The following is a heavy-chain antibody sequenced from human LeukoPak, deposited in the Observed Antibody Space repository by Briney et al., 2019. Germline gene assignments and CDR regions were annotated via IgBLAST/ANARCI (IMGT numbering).Heavy chain of an antibody. Sequence: GGSLRLSCAASGFTFRNHGMYWVRQAPGKGLEWVAIIWYDGSNQYYGDSVKGRFTISRDNSKNMLYLQMNRLRAEDTALYFCVRDRSARFFDFWGRGTLVTVSS. V-gene: IGHV3-33*01. CDR2: IWYDGSNQ. D-gene: IGHD3-3*01. CDR1: GFTFRNHG. J-gene: IGHJ2*01. CDR3: VRDRSARFFDF.